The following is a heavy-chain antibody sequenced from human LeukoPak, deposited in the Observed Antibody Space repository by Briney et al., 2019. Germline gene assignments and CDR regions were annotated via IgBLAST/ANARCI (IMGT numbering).Heavy chain of an antibody. CDR3: ARDGTYGDYGGGFDY. J-gene: IGHJ4*02. V-gene: IGHV3-23*01. CDR1: GFTFSNYA. CDR2: ISGSGSST. Sequence: PGGSLRLSCAASGFTFSNYAMSWVRQAPGKGLEWVSAISGSGSSTYYADSVKGRFTISRDNSKNTLYLQMNSLRAEDTAVYYCARDGTYGDYGGGFDYWGQGTLVTVSS. D-gene: IGHD4-17*01.